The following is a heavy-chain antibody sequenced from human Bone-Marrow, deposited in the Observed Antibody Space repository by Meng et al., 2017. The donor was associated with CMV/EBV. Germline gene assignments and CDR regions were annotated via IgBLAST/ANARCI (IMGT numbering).Heavy chain of an antibody. J-gene: IGHJ4*02. V-gene: IGHV4-34*01. CDR2: INHSGST. D-gene: IGHD3-3*01. Sequence: SEPLSLTCAVYGGSFSGYYWSWIRQPPGKGLEWIGEINHSGSTNYNPSLKSRVTISVDTSKNQFSLKLSSVTAADTAVYYCARGLRFYFWSGYIDYWGQGTLVTVSS. CDR3: ARGLRFYFWSGYIDY. CDR1: GGSFSGYY.